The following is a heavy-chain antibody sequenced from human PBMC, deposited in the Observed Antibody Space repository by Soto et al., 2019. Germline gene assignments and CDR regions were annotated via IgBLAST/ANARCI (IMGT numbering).Heavy chain of an antibody. CDR2: IYSGGKI. CDR1: GFIVSSNY. J-gene: IGHJ4*02. V-gene: IGHV3-66*01. CDR3: AGNTEKGY. D-gene: IGHD2-2*02. Sequence: EVQLVESGGGLVQPGGSLRLSCAASGFIVSSNYMSWVRQAPGKGLEWVSVIYSGGKIYYVDYVKGRSYSSRDNSKTTLYLQMNSLSVEDSGVYYCAGNTEKGYGGQGTLVTVSS.